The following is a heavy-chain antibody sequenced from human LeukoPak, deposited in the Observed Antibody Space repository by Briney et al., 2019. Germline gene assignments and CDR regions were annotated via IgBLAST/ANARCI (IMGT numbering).Heavy chain of an antibody. CDR2: IHTRGST. V-gene: IGHV4-4*07. J-gene: IGHJ4*02. CDR1: GGSFTNYY. CDR3: ARELYGSGLGPLWY. D-gene: IGHD6-19*01. Sequence: SETLSLTCTVSGGSFTNYYWSWIRQPAGKGLEWIGRIHTRGSTDDNPSLKRRVTMSLDTSKNQFSLKLTSVTAADTAVYYCARELYGSGLGPLWYWGQGTLVTVSS.